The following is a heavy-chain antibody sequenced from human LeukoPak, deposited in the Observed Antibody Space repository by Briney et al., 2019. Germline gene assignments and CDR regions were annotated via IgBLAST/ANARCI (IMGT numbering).Heavy chain of an antibody. Sequence: GGSLRLSCAASGFIFTSYGMHWVRQAPGKGLEWVALVWYDGSEEFYADSVTGRFTISRDNSKNMLYLQMNTLRAEDTAVYYCARQANYYYDSSGYYYFDYWGQGTLVTVSS. V-gene: IGHV3-33*01. D-gene: IGHD3-22*01. CDR3: ARQANYYYDSSGYYYFDY. CDR2: VWYDGSEE. J-gene: IGHJ4*02. CDR1: GFIFTSYG.